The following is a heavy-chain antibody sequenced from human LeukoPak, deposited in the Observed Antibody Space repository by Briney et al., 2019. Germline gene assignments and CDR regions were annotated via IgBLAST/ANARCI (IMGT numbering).Heavy chain of an antibody. V-gene: IGHV1-2*02. CDR2: INPNSGGA. CDR1: GYTFTGYY. D-gene: IGHD3-22*01. Sequence: GASVKVSCKASGYTFTGYYMHWVRQAPGQGLEWMGWINPNSGGANYAQKFQGRVTMTRDTSISTAYMELSRLRSDDTAVYYCARGAGSGWYGTTIVVVITSGYFDYWGQGTLVTVSS. CDR3: ARGAGSGWYGTTIVVVITSGYFDY. J-gene: IGHJ4*02.